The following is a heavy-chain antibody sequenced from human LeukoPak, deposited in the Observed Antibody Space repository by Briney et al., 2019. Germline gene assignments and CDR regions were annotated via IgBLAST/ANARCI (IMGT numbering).Heavy chain of an antibody. CDR3: ARVDPKAPGDYS. CDR1: GFSFRTSA. CDR2: IDSDGSST. D-gene: IGHD2-2*03. Sequence: GGSLRLSCAASGFSFRTSAMSWVRQAPGKGLVWVSRIDSDGSSTKYADSVKGRFTISRDNAKNTLYVQMNNLRAEDTAVYYCARVDPKAPGDYSWGRGTLVTVSS. J-gene: IGHJ4*02. V-gene: IGHV3-74*03.